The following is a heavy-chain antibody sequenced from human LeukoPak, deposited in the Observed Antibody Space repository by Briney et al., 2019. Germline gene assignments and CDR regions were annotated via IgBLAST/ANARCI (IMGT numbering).Heavy chain of an antibody. CDR1: GGSVNNDRW. J-gene: IGHJ4*02. CDR2: MYNSGTG. Sequence: SETLSLTCAVSGGSVNNDRWWNWVRHPPGKGLEWIGEMYNSGTGTYKPSLRSRVTMFFDESKNHFSLKLNSVTAADTAVYYCARGGNWDFDYWGQGVLVIVSS. CDR3: ARGGNWDFDY. V-gene: IGHV4-4*02. D-gene: IGHD7-27*01.